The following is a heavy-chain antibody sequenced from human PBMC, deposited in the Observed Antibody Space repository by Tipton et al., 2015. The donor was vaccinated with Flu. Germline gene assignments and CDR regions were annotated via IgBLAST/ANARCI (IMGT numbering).Heavy chain of an antibody. D-gene: IGHD1-26*01. V-gene: IGHV3-33*01. Sequence: SGFTFSSYGMHWVRQAPGKGLEWVAVIWYDGSNKYYADSVKGRFTISRDNSRNTLYLQMNSLRAEDTAVYYCARDVDIVGAFYGMDVWGQGTTVTVSS. CDR2: IWYDGSNK. CDR3: ARDVDIVGAFYGMDV. CDR1: GFTFSSYG. J-gene: IGHJ6*02.